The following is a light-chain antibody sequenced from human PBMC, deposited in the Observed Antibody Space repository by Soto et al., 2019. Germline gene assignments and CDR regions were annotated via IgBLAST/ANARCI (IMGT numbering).Light chain of an antibody. CDR1: QSVSSY. J-gene: IGKJ1*01. Sequence: EIVLTQSPATLSLSPGERATLSCRASQSVSSYLAWYQQKPGQAPRLLIYGVSSRATGIPDRFSGSGSGTDSTLTISRLEPEDFAVYYCQQYDSSPRTFGQGTKVDIK. CDR3: QQYDSSPRT. CDR2: GVS. V-gene: IGKV3-20*01.